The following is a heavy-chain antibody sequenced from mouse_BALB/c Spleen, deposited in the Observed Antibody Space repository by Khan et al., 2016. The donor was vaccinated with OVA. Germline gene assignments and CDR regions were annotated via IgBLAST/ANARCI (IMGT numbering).Heavy chain of an antibody. CDR3: TGGGYGSPFAY. CDR1: GYTFTSFW. V-gene: IGHV1S127*01. CDR2: IDPSKSET. J-gene: IGHJ3*01. D-gene: IGHD1-1*01. Sequence: QIQLVQSGPELVRPGASVKMSCKASGYTFTSFWINWVKQRPGQGLEWIGMIDPSKSETRLNQKFKDKATLNVDKSSNTAYMQLSRLPSEDSAVYYCTGGGYGSPFAYWGQGTLVTVSA.